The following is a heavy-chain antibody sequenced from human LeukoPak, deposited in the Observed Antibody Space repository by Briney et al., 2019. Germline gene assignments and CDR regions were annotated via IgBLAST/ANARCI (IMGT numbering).Heavy chain of an antibody. Sequence: ASVAVSCKASGYTFTIYDINWVRQAPGQGLEWMGWMNPNSGNTGYAQKFQGRVTMTRNTSISTAYMELSSLRSEDTAVYYCARGLYYDSSGYHLDYWGQGTLVTVSS. D-gene: IGHD3-22*01. J-gene: IGHJ4*02. CDR3: ARGLYYDSSGYHLDY. V-gene: IGHV1-8*01. CDR1: GYTFTIYD. CDR2: MNPNSGNT.